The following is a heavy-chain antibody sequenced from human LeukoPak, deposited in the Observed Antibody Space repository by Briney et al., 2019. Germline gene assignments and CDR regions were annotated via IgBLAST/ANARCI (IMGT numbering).Heavy chain of an antibody. CDR1: GGSISVSSYY. J-gene: IGHJ4*02. V-gene: IGHV4-39*01. D-gene: IGHD3-22*01. Sequence: SETLSLTCTVSGGSISVSSYYWAWIRQPPGKGLEWIGSIYHSGSTYYKPSLKSRVTISVGTSKNQFSLKLISVTAADTAVYYCARVRRRYYDSSGLYYFDYWGQGTLVTVSS. CDR2: IYHSGST. CDR3: ARVRRRYYDSSGLYYFDY.